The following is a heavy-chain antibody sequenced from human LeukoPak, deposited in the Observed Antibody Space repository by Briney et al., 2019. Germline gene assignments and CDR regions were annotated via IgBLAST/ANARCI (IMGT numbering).Heavy chain of an antibody. CDR2: IYYSGST. D-gene: IGHD2/OR15-2a*01. CDR1: GGSISSYY. CDR3: ARVYYSKLDY. Sequence: SETLSLTCTVSGGSISSYYWSWIRQPPGKGLEWIGYIYYSGSTNYNPSLKSRVTISVDTSKNQFSLKLSSVTAADTAAYYCARVYYSKLDYWGQGTLVTVSS. J-gene: IGHJ4*02. V-gene: IGHV4-59*01.